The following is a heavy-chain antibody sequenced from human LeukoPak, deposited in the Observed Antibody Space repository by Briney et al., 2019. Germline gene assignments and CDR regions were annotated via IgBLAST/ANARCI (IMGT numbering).Heavy chain of an antibody. CDR1: GFTFSSYA. CDR2: ISGSGGST. D-gene: IGHD4-17*01. V-gene: IGHV3-23*01. Sequence: GGSLRLSCAASGFTFSSYAMSWVRQAPVKGLEWVSAISGSGGSTYYADSVKGRFTISRDNSKNTLYLQMNSLRAEDTAVYYCAKDSLYGDSRYYFDYWGQGTLVTVSP. CDR3: AKDSLYGDSRYYFDY. J-gene: IGHJ4*02.